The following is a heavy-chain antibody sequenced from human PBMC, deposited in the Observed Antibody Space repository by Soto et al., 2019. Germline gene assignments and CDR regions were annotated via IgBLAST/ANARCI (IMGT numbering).Heavy chain of an antibody. V-gene: IGHV3-30*18. CDR2: ISYDGSNK. D-gene: IGHD5-12*01. Sequence: GGSLRLSCAASGFTFSSYGMHWVRQAPGKGLEWVAVISYDGSNKYYADSVKGRFTISRDNSKNTLYLQMNSLRAEDTAVYYCAKDRMATIEKGWYYYYYYYGMDVWGQGTTVTVSS. J-gene: IGHJ6*02. CDR3: AKDRMATIEKGWYYYYYYYGMDV. CDR1: GFTFSSYG.